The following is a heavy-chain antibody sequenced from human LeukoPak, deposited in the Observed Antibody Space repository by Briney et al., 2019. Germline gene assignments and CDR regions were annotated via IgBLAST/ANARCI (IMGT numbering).Heavy chain of an antibody. V-gene: IGHV1-18*01. CDR2: ISAYNGNT. D-gene: IGHD3-9*01. CDR3: ARDSLLFLTGHEYYYYYGMDV. Sequence: ASGKVSCKASGYTFTSYGISWVRQSPGQGLEWMGGISAYNGNTNYAQKLQGRVTMTTDTSTSTAYMELRSLRSDDTAVYYCARDSLLFLTGHEYYYYYGMDVWGQGTTVTVSS. CDR1: GYTFTSYG. J-gene: IGHJ6*02.